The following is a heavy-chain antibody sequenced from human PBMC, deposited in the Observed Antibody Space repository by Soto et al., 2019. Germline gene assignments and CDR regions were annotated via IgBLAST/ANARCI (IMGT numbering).Heavy chain of an antibody. CDR1: GESFGGYF. D-gene: IGHD5-12*01. Sequence: SETLSLTCAVYGESFGGYFWSWIRQSPEKGLEWIGQITHNGGTNNNPSLKSRVTISLDTSKNQLSLKLSSVTAADTAVYYCARGPRSAVATMAHFDYWGQGTLVTVS. V-gene: IGHV4-34*01. CDR2: ITHNGGT. CDR3: ARGPRSAVATMAHFDY. J-gene: IGHJ4*02.